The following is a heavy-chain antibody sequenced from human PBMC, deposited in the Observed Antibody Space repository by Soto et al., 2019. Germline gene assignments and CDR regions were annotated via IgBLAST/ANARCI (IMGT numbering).Heavy chain of an antibody. J-gene: IGHJ5*02. Sequence: SVKVSCKASGGTFSNYGINWVRQAPGQGLEWMGGVIPLFGAANYAQKFQGRVTITADASMSMVYMQLSSLRSEDTAVYYCAREQHDPYDASGYYFNWFDPWGQGTLVTVSS. CDR2: VIPLFGAA. V-gene: IGHV1-69*13. D-gene: IGHD3-22*01. CDR3: AREQHDPYDASGYYFNWFDP. CDR1: GGTFSNYG.